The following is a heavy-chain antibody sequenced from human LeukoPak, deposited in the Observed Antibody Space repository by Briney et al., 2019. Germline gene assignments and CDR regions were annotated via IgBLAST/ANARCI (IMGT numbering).Heavy chain of an antibody. CDR3: ARDTSYYNNPSKYRDTYFDY. V-gene: IGHV1-69*05. D-gene: IGHD3-16*02. Sequence: SVKVSCQASRGTFSSYAISWVRQAPGQGLEWMGGIIPIFGTANYAQKFQGRVTITTDESTSTAYMELSSLRSEDTAVYYCARDTSYYNNPSKYRDTYFDYWGQGTLVTVSS. CDR1: RGTFSSYA. CDR2: IIPIFGTA. J-gene: IGHJ4*02.